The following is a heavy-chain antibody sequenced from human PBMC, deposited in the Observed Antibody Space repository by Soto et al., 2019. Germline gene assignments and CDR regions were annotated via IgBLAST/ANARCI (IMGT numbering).Heavy chain of an antibody. J-gene: IGHJ4*02. CDR1: GYTFTSYD. D-gene: IGHD5-18*01. CDR2: MNPNSGNT. Sequence: ASVKVSCKASGYTFTSYDINWLRQATGQGLEWMGWMNPNSGNTGYAQKFQGRVTMTRNTSISTAYMELSSLRSEDTAVYYCARGGGYSYGYRRWGQGTLVTVSS. V-gene: IGHV1-8*01. CDR3: ARGGGYSYGYRR.